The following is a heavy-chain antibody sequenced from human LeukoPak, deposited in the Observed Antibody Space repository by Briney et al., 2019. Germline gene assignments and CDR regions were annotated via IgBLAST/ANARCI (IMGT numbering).Heavy chain of an antibody. Sequence: SETLSLTCTVSGGSISNYYWSWIRQPPGKGLEWIGYIYYSGSTNYNPSLKSRVTISVDTSKNQFSLKLSSVTAADTAVYYCARTTEGYCSSASCFGFSYSYYMDVWGKGTTVTISS. CDR3: ARTTEGYCSSASCFGFSYSYYMDV. CDR2: IYYSGST. D-gene: IGHD2-2*01. CDR1: GGSISNYY. J-gene: IGHJ6*03. V-gene: IGHV4-59*08.